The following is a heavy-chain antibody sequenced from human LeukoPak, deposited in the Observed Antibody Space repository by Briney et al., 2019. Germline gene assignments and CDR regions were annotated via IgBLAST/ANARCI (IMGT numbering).Heavy chain of an antibody. CDR2: IKSKTDGGTT. CDR3: TTDPDIVVVVAAAPLYFDY. D-gene: IGHD2-15*01. CDR1: GFTFSNAW. Sequence: GGSLRLSCAASGFTFSNAWMSWVRQAPGKGLEWVGRIKSKTDGGTTDYAAPVKGRFTISRDDSKNTLYLQMNSLKTEATAVYYRTTDPDIVVVVAAAPLYFDYWGQGTLVTVSS. J-gene: IGHJ4*02. V-gene: IGHV3-15*01.